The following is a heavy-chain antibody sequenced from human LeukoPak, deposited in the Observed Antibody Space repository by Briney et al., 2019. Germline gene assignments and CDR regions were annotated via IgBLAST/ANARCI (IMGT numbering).Heavy chain of an antibody. D-gene: IGHD6-19*01. CDR1: GFTFSSYA. V-gene: IGHV3-23*01. J-gene: IGHJ4*02. CDR3: ANPPVAGTVFYYGY. Sequence: QPGGSLRLSCAASGFTFSSYAMSWVRQAPGKGLEWVSAISGSGGSTYYAGSVKGRFTISRDNSKNPLYLQMNSLRAEDTAVYYCANPPVAGTVFYYGYWGQGTLVTVSS. CDR2: ISGSGGST.